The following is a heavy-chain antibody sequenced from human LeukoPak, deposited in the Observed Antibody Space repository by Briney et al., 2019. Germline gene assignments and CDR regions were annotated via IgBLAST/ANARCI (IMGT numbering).Heavy chain of an antibody. J-gene: IGHJ5*01. Sequence: ASVKVSCKATSYISWVRQAPGQGLEWMGWIGSYAGDTYYAQKFQGRVTVTTDTSSSTAYMELRSLRSDDTAVYSCARDFWNFDDSRGYYRDFDSWGQGTLVTVSS. V-gene: IGHV1-18*01. CDR1: TSY. CDR2: IGSYAGDT. D-gene: IGHD3-22*01. CDR3: ARDFWNFDDSRGYYRDFDS.